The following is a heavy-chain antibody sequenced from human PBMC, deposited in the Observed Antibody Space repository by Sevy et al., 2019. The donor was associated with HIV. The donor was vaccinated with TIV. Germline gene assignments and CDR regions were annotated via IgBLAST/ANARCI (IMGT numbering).Heavy chain of an antibody. V-gene: IGHV3-30*18. D-gene: IGHD3-9*01. J-gene: IGHJ6*02. CDR1: GLTLSSCG. CDR3: AKDFTGFYGMDV. CDR2: ISIDGSNK. Sequence: GGSLRLSCAASGLTLSSCGMHWARQAPGKGREWVAVISIDGSNKYYAESVKGRFPISRDTSKNTLYLQMNSLRAEDTAVYYCAKDFTGFYGMDVWGQGTTVTVSS.